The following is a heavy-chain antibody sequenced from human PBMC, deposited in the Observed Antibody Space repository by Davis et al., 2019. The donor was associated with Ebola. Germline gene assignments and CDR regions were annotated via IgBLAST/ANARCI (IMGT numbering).Heavy chain of an antibody. CDR2: FGASGITT. D-gene: IGHD2-2*01. V-gene: IGHV3-23*01. CDR3: AKAGYQLLDFDY. Sequence: PGGSLRLSCAASGFTFTNSAMGWVRQAPGKGLEWVSAFGASGITTYYADSVKGRFTISRDNSRNTLYLQMNSLRAEDTALYYCAKAGYQLLDFDYWGQGTLVIVSS. CDR1: GFTFTNSA. J-gene: IGHJ4*02.